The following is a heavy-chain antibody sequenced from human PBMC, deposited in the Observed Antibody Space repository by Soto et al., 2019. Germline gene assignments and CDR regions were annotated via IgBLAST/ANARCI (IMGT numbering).Heavy chain of an antibody. D-gene: IGHD3-22*01. J-gene: IGHJ5*02. CDR2: INAGNGNT. V-gene: IGHV1-3*01. Sequence: ASVKVSCKASGYTFTSYAMHWVRQAPGQRLEWMGWINAGNGNTKYSQKFQGRVTMTRDTSTSTVYMELSSLRSEDTAVYYCARDGYPDYYDSIGNWFDPWGQGTLVTVSS. CDR1: GYTFTSYA. CDR3: ARDGYPDYYDSIGNWFDP.